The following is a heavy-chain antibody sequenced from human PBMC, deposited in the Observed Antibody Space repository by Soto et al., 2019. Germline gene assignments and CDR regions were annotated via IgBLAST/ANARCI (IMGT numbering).Heavy chain of an antibody. CDR2: ISYDGSNK. J-gene: IGHJ4*02. D-gene: IGHD2-15*01. CDR1: GFTFRSYA. V-gene: IGHV3-30-3*01. Sequence: QVQLVESGGGVVQPGRSLRLSCAASGFTFRSYAMHWVRQAPGKGLEWVAVISYDGSNKYYADSVKGRFTISRDNSKNTLYLQMNSLRAEDTAVYYCAREGVGGYFDYWGQGTLVTVSS. CDR3: AREGVGGYFDY.